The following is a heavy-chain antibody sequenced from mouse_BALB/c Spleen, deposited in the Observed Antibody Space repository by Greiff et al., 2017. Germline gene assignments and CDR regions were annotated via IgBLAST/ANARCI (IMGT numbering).Heavy chain of an antibody. CDR3: ARSGYGTYFDY. Sequence: VKLQQSGAELAKPGASVKMSCKASGYTFTSYWMHWVKQRPGQGLEWIGYINPSTGYTEYNQKFKDKATLTADKSSSTAYMQLSSLTSEDSAVYYCARSGYGTYFDYWGQGTTLTVSS. V-gene: IGHV1-7*01. D-gene: IGHD2-10*02. J-gene: IGHJ2*01. CDR2: INPSTGYT. CDR1: GYTFTSYW.